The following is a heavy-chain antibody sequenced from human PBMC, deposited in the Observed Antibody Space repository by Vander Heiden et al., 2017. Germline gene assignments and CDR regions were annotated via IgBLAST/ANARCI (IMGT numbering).Heavy chain of an antibody. CDR1: GFTFSDYY. CDR3: ARRGHSGYDLGGFDY. CDR2: ISSSSSYT. V-gene: IGHV3-11*06. Sequence: QVQLVESGGGLVKPGGSLSLSCAASGFTFSDYYMSWIRQAPGKGLEWVSYISSSSSYTNYADSVKGRFTISRDNAKNSLYLQMNSLRAEDTAVYYCARRGHSGYDLGGFDYWCQGPLVTVSS. J-gene: IGHJ4*02. D-gene: IGHD5-12*01.